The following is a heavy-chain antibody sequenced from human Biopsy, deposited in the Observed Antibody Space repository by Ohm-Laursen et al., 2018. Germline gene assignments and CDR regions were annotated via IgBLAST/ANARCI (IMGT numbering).Heavy chain of an antibody. CDR1: GGSFTGHY. Sequence: SDTLSLTCTVSGGSFTGHYWSWIRQPPGKGLEWIGYIYYSGSTNYSPSLKSRVTILVDTSKNQFSLKLNSVTAADTAVYYCGRREVVITHDAFDTWGQGTMVTVSS. CDR2: IYYSGST. J-gene: IGHJ3*02. D-gene: IGHD3-22*01. CDR3: GRREVVITHDAFDT. V-gene: IGHV4-59*08.